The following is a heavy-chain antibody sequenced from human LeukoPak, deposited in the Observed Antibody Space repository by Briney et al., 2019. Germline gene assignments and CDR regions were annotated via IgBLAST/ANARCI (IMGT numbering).Heavy chain of an antibody. CDR2: FDPEDGET. CDR3: ATVRSSRGGY. Sequence: WASVKVSCKASGYTFTSYDINWVRQSPGKGLEWMGGFDPEDGETIYAQKFQGRVTMTEDTSTDTAYMELSSLRSEDTAVYYCATVRSSRGGYWGQGTLVTVSS. V-gene: IGHV1-24*01. J-gene: IGHJ4*02. CDR1: GYTFTSYD. D-gene: IGHD6-13*01.